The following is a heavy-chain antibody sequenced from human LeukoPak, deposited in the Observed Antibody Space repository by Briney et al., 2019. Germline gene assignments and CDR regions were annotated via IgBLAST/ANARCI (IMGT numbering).Heavy chain of an antibody. D-gene: IGHD6-19*01. CDR2: INPSGGST. J-gene: IGHJ4*02. CDR3: ARSLSSGSFDY. Sequence: GAPVKVSCKASGYTFTSYYMHWVRQAPGQGLEWMGIINPSGGSTSYARKFQGRVTMTRDTSTSTVYMELSSLRSEDTAVYYCARSLSSGSFDYWGQGTLVTVSS. V-gene: IGHV1-46*01. CDR1: GYTFTSYY.